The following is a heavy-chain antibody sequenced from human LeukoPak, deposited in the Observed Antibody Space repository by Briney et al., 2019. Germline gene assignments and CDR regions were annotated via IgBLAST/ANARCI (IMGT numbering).Heavy chain of an antibody. V-gene: IGHV4-59*01. Sequence: SETLSLTCTVSGGSISSYYWSWIRQPPGKGLEWIGYIYYSGSTNYNPSLKSRVTISVDTSKNQFSLKLSSVTAADTAVYYCARTLRYFDWSYYYGMDVWGQGTTVTVSS. D-gene: IGHD3-9*01. CDR3: ARTLRYFDWSYYYGMDV. J-gene: IGHJ6*02. CDR2: IYYSGST. CDR1: GGSISSYY.